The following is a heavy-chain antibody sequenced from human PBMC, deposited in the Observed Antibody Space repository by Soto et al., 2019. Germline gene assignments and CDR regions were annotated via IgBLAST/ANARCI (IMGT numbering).Heavy chain of an antibody. J-gene: IGHJ4*02. CDR3: Y. Sequence: QVQLVESGGSVVQPGRSLRLSCAASGFTFRNDAIHWVRQAPGKGLEWVAVISYDGSNKYYADSLKGRFTISRDNYCARDGRGYGSRGYYYGAYFFDYWGQGTPVTVSS. CDR1: GFTFRNDA. CDR2: ISYDGSNK. D-gene: IGHD3-22*01. V-gene: IGHV3-30-3*01.